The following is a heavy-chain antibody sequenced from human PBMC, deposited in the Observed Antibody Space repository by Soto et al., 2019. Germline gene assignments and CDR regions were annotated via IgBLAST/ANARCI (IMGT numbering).Heavy chain of an antibody. V-gene: IGHV4-59*08. CDR3: ARLGLPYYFDY. CDR2: IYYSGST. Sequence: SETLSLTCTVSGSSISSYYWSWIRQPPGKGLEWIGYIYYSGSTNYNPSLKSRVTISVDTSKNQFSLKLSSVTAADTAVYYCARLGLPYYFDYWGQGTLVNVSS. J-gene: IGHJ4*02. CDR1: GSSISSYY.